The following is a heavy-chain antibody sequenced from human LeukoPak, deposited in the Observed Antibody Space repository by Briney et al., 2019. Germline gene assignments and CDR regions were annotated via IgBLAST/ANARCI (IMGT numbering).Heavy chain of an antibody. CDR3: ARVPDFIARPCDS. CDR1: GGSFSGNY. V-gene: IGHV4-34*01. Sequence: SETLSLTCAVYGGSFSGNYWTLIRQTPGRGLEWIGESSPTGDITGYNPSLKGRATISVDSSKKQFSLKLTTVTAADTGVYYCARVPDFIARPCDSWGPGTLVTVSS. J-gene: IGHJ4*02. D-gene: IGHD2-21*01. CDR2: SSPTGDIT.